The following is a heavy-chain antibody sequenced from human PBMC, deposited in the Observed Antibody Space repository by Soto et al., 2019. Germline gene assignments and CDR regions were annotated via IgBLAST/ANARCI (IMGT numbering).Heavy chain of an antibody. CDR1: GYTFTSYG. V-gene: IGHV1-18*04. CDR2: ISAYNGNT. D-gene: IGHD2-2*01. Sequence: QVQLVQSGAEVKKPGASVKVSCKASGYTFTSYGISWVRQAPGQGLEWMGWISAYNGNTNYAQKLQGRVTMTTDTSTSTAYMELRILRSDDTAVYYCATSYCSSTSCSRNWFDPWGQGTLVTVSS. J-gene: IGHJ5*02. CDR3: ATSYCSSTSCSRNWFDP.